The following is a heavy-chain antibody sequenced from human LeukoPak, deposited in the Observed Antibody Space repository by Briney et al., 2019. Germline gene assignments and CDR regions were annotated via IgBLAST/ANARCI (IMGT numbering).Heavy chain of an antibody. V-gene: IGHV3-11*04. J-gene: IGHJ4*02. D-gene: IGHD3-22*01. CDR3: ARRNYYDDRGYLY. CDR1: GFTFSDYY. Sequence: GGSLRLSCAASGFTFSDYYMSWIRQAPGKGLEWVSYISGSSRTIYYADSVKGRFTISRDNAKNSLYLQMNSLRAEDTAVYYCARRNYYDDRGYLYWGQGTLVTVSS. CDR2: ISGSSRTI.